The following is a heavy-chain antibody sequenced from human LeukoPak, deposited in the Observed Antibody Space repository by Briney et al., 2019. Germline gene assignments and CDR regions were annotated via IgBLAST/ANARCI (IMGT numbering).Heavy chain of an antibody. CDR1: GFIFRSYA. J-gene: IGHJ4*02. V-gene: IGHV3-23*01. CDR3: AKDAAADYYYFDY. CDR2: VSGSGGST. Sequence: GGSLRLSCVASGFIFRSYAMSWVRQAPGKGLEWVSAVSGSGGSTYYADSVKGRFTISRDNSKNTLYLQMNSLRAEDTAVYYCAKDAAADYYYFDYWGQGTLVPVSS. D-gene: IGHD6-13*01.